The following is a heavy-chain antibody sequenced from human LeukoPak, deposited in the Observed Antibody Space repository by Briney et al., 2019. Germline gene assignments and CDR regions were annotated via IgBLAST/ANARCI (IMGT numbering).Heavy chain of an antibody. CDR1: GFTFSSYW. CDR3: ASTLSSSPH. Sequence: GGSLRLSCAASGFTFSSYWMSWVRQAPGKGLEWVANIKQDGSEKYYVDSVKGRFSISRDNAKNSLYLQMDSLRAEDTAVYYCASTLSSSPHWGRGTLVTVSS. V-gene: IGHV3-7*05. J-gene: IGHJ4*02. CDR2: IKQDGSEK. D-gene: IGHD6-6*01.